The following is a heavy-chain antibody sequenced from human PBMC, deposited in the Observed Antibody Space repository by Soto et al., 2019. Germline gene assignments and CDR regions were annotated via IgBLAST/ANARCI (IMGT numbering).Heavy chain of an antibody. Sequence: QVQLVQSGAEVKKPGASVKVSCKASGYTFTSYAMHCVRQAPGQRLEWMGWINAGNGNTKYSQKFQGRVTITRDTSASTAYMELSSLRSEDTAVYYCARTLSSSWPQIHLFAYWGQGTLVTVSS. CDR1: GYTFTSYA. CDR2: INAGNGNT. CDR3: ARTLSSSWPQIHLFAY. V-gene: IGHV1-3*01. J-gene: IGHJ4*02. D-gene: IGHD6-13*01.